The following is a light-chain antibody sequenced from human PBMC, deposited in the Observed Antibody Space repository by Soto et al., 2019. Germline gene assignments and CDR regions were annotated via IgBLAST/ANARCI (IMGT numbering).Light chain of an antibody. CDR3: QSYDSSLRADV. Sequence: QSVLTQPPSVSGAPGQRVTFSCTGSSSNIGAGYEVHWYQQLPGTAPKLLIYADNNRPSGVPDRFSGSKSGTSASLAITGLQAEDEGDYYCQSYDSSLRADVFGTGTKLTVL. CDR1: SSNIGAGYE. V-gene: IGLV1-40*01. CDR2: ADN. J-gene: IGLJ1*01.